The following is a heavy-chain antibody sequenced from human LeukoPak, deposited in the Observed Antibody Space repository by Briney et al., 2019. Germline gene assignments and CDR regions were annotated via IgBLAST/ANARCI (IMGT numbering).Heavy chain of an antibody. CDR3: ARGRYYLDS. V-gene: IGHV3-9*02. CDR2: IYWSSSGT. D-gene: IGHD4-17*01. J-gene: IGHJ4*02. CDR1: GFNSEDHA. Sequence: GGSLRLSCVVSGFNSEDHAMHWVRQAPGKGLEWVSGIYWSSSGTGYADSVKGRFTVSRDNAKNTLYLQMNSLRAEDTAVYYCARGRYYLDSWGQGTLVTVSS.